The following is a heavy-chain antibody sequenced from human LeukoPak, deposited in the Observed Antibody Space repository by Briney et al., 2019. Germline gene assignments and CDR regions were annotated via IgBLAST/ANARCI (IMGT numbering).Heavy chain of an antibody. CDR2: ISGSGGST. V-gene: IGHV3-23*01. Sequence: PGGSLRLSCAASGFTFSSYGMSWVRQAPGKGLEWVSTISGSGGSTYYADSVKGRFTITRDNSKNTLYLQMNSPRAEDTAVYYCAKLNNWFDPWGQGTLVTVSS. CDR1: GFTFSSYG. J-gene: IGHJ5*02. CDR3: AKLNNWFDP.